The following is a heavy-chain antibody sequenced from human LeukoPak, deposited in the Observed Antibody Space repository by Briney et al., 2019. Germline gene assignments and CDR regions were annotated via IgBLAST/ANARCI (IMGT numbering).Heavy chain of an antibody. V-gene: IGHV4-61*02. J-gene: IGHJ4*02. D-gene: IGHD3-22*01. Sequence: SQTLSLTCTVSGGSISSGSYYWSWIRQPAGKGLEWIGRIYTSGSTNYNPSLKSRVTISVDTSKNQFSPKLSSVTAADTAVYYCAREVEAYDSSGYYFFDYWGQGTLVTVSS. CDR1: GGSISSGSYY. CDR3: AREVEAYDSSGYYFFDY. CDR2: IYTSGST.